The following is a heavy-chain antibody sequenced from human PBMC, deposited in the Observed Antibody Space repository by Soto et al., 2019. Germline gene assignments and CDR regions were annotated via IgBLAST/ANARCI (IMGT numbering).Heavy chain of an antibody. V-gene: IGHV1-18*01. CDR1: GYTFTSYG. CDR3: ARTTVLLWIGESKPNWFDP. D-gene: IGHD3-10*01. Sequence: PSVKVSCKASGYTFTSYGISWVRQAPGQGLEWMGWISAYNGNTNYAQKLQGRVTMTTDTSTSTAYMELRSLRSDDTAVYYCARTTVLLWIGESKPNWFDPWGQGTLVTVSS. CDR2: ISAYNGNT. J-gene: IGHJ5*02.